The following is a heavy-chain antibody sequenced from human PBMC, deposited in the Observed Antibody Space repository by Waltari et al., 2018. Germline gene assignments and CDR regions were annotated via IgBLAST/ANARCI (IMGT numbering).Heavy chain of an antibody. CDR2: IYWNDDK. J-gene: IGHJ5*02. V-gene: IGHV2-5*04. CDR3: GNLVTIIRGVITRLFAS. CDR1: GFSLNTSGLG. D-gene: IGHD3-10*01. Sequence: QITLKESGPTVVKPTETLTLTCTFSGFSLNTSGLGVGWIRQPPGKAPEWLALIYWNDDKNYSPALKTRHTITRDTSKNQVVITMTSVEPVDTGTYYGGNLVTIIRGVITRLFASWGQGVLVTVSS.